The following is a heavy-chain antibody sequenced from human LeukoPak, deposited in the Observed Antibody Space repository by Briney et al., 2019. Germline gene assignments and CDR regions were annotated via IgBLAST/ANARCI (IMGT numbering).Heavy chain of an antibody. CDR2: IYYSGNT. CDR1: GGSISSYY. V-gene: IGHV4-59*01. D-gene: IGHD3-10*01. Sequence: PSETLSLTCTVSGGSISSYYWSWIRQPPGKGLEWIGYIYYSGNTNYNPSLKSRVTISVDTSKNQFSLKLSSVTAADTAVYYCARWAPSGGFDYWGQGTLVTVSS. CDR3: ARWAPSGGFDY. J-gene: IGHJ4*02.